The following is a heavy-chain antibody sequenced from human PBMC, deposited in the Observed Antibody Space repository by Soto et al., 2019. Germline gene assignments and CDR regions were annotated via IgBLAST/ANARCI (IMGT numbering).Heavy chain of an antibody. Sequence: SGPTPVNPQQTLTLACTFSGFSLSTCEICVSWVPQPPGKALEWLARIDWDDDKYYSTSLKTRLTISKDTSKNQVVLTMTNMDPVDTATYYCARETTVTFGFDFWGQGTLVTVSS. CDR1: GFSLSTCEIC. V-gene: IGHV2-70*11. CDR3: ARETTVTFGFDF. D-gene: IGHD4-17*01. J-gene: IGHJ4*02. CDR2: IDWDDDK.